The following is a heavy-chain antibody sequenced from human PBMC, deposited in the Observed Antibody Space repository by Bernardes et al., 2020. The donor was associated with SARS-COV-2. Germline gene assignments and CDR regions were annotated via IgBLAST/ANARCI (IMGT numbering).Heavy chain of an antibody. V-gene: IGHV1-18*01. CDR3: ARCRLYYDLLTGYYTVSKMCWFDP. Sequence: ASVKVSCKASGYTFTSYGISWVRQAPGQGLEWMGWISAYNGNTNYAQKLQGRVTMTTDTSTSTAYMELRSLRSDDTAVYYCARCRLYYDLLTGYYTVSKMCWFDPWGQGTLVTVSS. CDR1: GYTFTSYG. J-gene: IGHJ5*02. D-gene: IGHD3-9*01. CDR2: ISAYNGNT.